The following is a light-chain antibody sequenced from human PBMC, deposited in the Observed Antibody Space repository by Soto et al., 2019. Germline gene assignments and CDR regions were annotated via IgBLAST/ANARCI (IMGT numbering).Light chain of an antibody. Sequence: SPSTLSASVGDRVTITCRASQSISSWLAWYQQKPGKAPKLLIFDASSLESGVPSRFSGSGSATEFTLTISSLQPDDFATYYCQQYSTYPWTFGQGTKVDIK. J-gene: IGKJ1*01. CDR1: QSISSW. CDR3: QQYSTYPWT. CDR2: DAS. V-gene: IGKV1-5*01.